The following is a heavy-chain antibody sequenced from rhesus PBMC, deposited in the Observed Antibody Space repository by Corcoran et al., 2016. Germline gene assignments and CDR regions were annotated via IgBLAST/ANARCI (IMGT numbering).Heavy chain of an antibody. CDR2: ISGRTGSP. Sequence: QVQLQESGPGLVKPSETLSLTCAVSGGSISSSNWWSWIRQPPGKGLEWIGYISGRTGSPYSNPSLKGRVTISTDTSKNQVSLKLSSVTAADTAVYYCARDRGYSGYSRWGQGVLVTVSS. V-gene: IGHV4-65*01. D-gene: IGHD5-42*01. J-gene: IGHJ4*01. CDR3: ARDRGYSGYSR. CDR1: GGSISSSNW.